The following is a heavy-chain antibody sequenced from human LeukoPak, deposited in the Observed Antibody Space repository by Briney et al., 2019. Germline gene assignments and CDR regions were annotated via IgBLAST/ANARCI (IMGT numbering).Heavy chain of an antibody. CDR3: ARDGIVGATNHIWFDP. CDR1: GYTFTSSG. J-gene: IGHJ5*02. D-gene: IGHD1-26*01. Sequence: ASVKVSCKASGYTFTSSGISWVRQAPGQGLEWMGGIIPIFGTANYAQKFQGRVTITTDESTSTAYMELSSLRSEDTAVYYCARDGIVGATNHIWFDPWGQGTLVTVSS. CDR2: IIPIFGTA. V-gene: IGHV1-69*05.